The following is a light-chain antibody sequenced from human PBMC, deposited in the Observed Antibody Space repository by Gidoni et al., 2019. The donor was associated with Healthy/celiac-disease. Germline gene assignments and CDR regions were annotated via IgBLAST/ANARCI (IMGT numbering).Light chain of an antibody. Sequence: QSVLTQPPSVSGAPGQRVTISCTGSSSNIGAGYDLHWYQQLPGTAPKLLIYGNSNRPSGVPDRFSGSKPGTSASLAITGLQAEDEADYYCQSYDSSLSGPVVFGGGTKLTVL. CDR3: QSYDSSLSGPVV. CDR1: SSNIGAGYD. V-gene: IGLV1-40*01. J-gene: IGLJ2*01. CDR2: GNS.